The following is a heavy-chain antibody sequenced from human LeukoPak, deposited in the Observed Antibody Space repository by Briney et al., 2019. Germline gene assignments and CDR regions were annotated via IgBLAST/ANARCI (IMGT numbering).Heavy chain of an antibody. V-gene: IGHV3-30-3*01. J-gene: IGHJ6*03. CDR2: IAYDESKK. CDR3: ARGALYQYYMDV. CDR1: GFTLSSFT. Sequence: PGRSLRLSCAPSGFTLSSFTMHCGRHNPGKGLEWVAGIAYDESKKWYADSVEGRFTISRDNAKNTLYLQMNSLRADDTAVYYCARGALYQYYMDVWGKGTTVTVSS.